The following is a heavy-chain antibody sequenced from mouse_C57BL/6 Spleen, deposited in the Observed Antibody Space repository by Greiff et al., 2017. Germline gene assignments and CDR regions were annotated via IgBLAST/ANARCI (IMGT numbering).Heavy chain of an antibody. V-gene: IGHV1-81*01. D-gene: IGHD1-1*01. J-gene: IGHJ1*03. Sequence: QVQLQQSGAELVRPGASVKLSCKASGYTFTSYGISWVKQRPGQGLEWIGEIYPRSGNTNYNEKFKGKATMTADKSSSTAYLELRSLTSEDSAVYVCARRTTVVVRGWYFGVWATGTTVTVSS. CDR1: GYTFTSYG. CDR3: ARRTTVVVRGWYFGV. CDR2: IYPRSGNT.